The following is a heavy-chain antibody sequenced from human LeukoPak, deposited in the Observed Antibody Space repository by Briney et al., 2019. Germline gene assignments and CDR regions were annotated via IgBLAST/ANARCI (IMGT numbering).Heavy chain of an antibody. V-gene: IGHV3-7*03. Sequence: GGSLRLSCAASGFTFSSYWMSWVRQAPGKGLEWVANIKQDGSEKYYVDSVKGRFTISRDNAKNSLYLQMNSLRAEDTALYYCAKDISALNAFDIWGQGTMVTVSS. J-gene: IGHJ3*02. CDR1: GFTFSSYW. CDR2: IKQDGSEK. CDR3: AKDISALNAFDI. D-gene: IGHD3-9*01.